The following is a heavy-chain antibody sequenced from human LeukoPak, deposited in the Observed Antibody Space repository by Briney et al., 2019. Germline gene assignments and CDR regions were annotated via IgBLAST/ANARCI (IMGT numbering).Heavy chain of an antibody. J-gene: IGHJ4*02. D-gene: IGHD2-8*01. CDR1: SGSIRTSY. V-gene: IGHV4-59*01. Sequence: PSETLSLTCTVSSGSIRTSYCSWIRQPPGKGLEWIGYIYYSGSTNHNPSLKSRVTISVDTSRNQFSLKLSSVTAADTAVYYCARAPNPDFFDDWGQGTLVTVSS. CDR3: ARAPNPDFFDD. CDR2: IYYSGST.